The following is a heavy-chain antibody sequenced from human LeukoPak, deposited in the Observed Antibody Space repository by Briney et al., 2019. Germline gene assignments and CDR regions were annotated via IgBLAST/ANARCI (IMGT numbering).Heavy chain of an antibody. D-gene: IGHD6-19*01. Sequence: GGSLRLSCAASGFTFSSYGMHWVRQAPGKGLEWMAVIWYDGSNKYYADSVKGRFTISRDNSKNTLYLQMNSLRAEDTAMYYCARDRVAGWVDWGQGTLVTVSS. V-gene: IGHV3-33*01. CDR2: IWYDGSNK. CDR3: ARDRVAGWVD. J-gene: IGHJ4*02. CDR1: GFTFSSYG.